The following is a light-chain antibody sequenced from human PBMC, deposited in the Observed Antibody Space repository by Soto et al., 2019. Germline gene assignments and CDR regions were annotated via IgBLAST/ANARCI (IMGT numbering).Light chain of an antibody. CDR1: SSNIGNNA. Sequence: QSVLTQPPSVSEAPRQRVTISCSGSSSNIGNNAVNWYQQLPGKAPKLLIYYDDLLPSGVSGRFSGSKSGTSASLAISGLQSEDEADYYCAAWDDNLNGPVFGGGTKLTVL. J-gene: IGLJ2*01. CDR3: AAWDDNLNGPV. V-gene: IGLV1-36*01. CDR2: YDD.